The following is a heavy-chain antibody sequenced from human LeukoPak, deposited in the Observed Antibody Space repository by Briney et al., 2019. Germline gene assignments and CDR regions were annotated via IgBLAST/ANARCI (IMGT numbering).Heavy chain of an antibody. J-gene: IGHJ4*02. CDR2: IWYDGGNK. Sequence: GTSLRLSCAASGFTFSNYGMQWVRQAPGKGLDWVATIWYDGGNKYYADSVKGRFTISRDNSMNTLYLQMNSLRAEDTAKYYCARDPNYGGNSVDYWGQGTLVIVSS. D-gene: IGHD4-17*01. CDR1: GFTFSNYG. CDR3: ARDPNYGGNSVDY. V-gene: IGHV3-33*01.